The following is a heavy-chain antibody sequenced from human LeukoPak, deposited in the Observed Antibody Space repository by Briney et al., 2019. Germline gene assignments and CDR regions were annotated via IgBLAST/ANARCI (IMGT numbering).Heavy chain of an antibody. V-gene: IGHV4-61*02. CDR1: GGSISSSNYY. CDR2: IYTSEST. Sequence: PSETLSLTCSVSGGSISSSNYYWSWIRQPAGKGLEGIGRIYTSESTNYNPSLKSRVTISVDTSRNQFSLKLSSVTAADTAVYYCARGLWFGDENPPYFDYWGQGILVTVSS. J-gene: IGHJ4*02. CDR3: ARGLWFGDENPPYFDY. D-gene: IGHD3-10*01.